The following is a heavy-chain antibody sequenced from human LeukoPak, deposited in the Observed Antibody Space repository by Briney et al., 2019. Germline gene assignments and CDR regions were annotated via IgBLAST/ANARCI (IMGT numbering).Heavy chain of an antibody. Sequence: GRSLRLSCAASGFTFSSYGMHWVRQAPGKGLEWVAVISFDGNNTYYADSVKGRFTISRDNSKNTLYLQMNSLRTDDTAMYYCAKDPEGDGDGYNYDDYWGQGTLVTVSS. J-gene: IGHJ4*02. CDR3: AKDPEGDGDGYNYDDY. V-gene: IGHV3-30*18. CDR2: ISFDGNNT. D-gene: IGHD5-24*01. CDR1: GFTFSSYG.